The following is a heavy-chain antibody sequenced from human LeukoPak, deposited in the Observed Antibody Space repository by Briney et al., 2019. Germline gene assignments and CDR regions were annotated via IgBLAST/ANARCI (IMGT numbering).Heavy chain of an antibody. D-gene: IGHD5-12*01. V-gene: IGHV4-61*01. Sequence: PSEALSLTCTVSGGSVSSGSYYWSWIRQPPGKGLEWIGYIYYIGSTNYNPSLKNRVTISIDTSKNQFSLKLNSVTAADTAVYYCARVLVATMPFNCWGQGTLVTVSS. J-gene: IGHJ4*02. CDR3: ARVLVATMPFNC. CDR2: IYYIGST. CDR1: GGSVSSGSYY.